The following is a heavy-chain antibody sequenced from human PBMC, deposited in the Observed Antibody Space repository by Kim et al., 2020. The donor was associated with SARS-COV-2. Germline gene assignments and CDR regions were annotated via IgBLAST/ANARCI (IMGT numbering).Heavy chain of an antibody. CDR3: ATLYGDYPDY. CDR2: ISYDGSNK. V-gene: IGHV3-33*05. J-gene: IGHJ4*02. CDR1: GFTFSSSG. D-gene: IGHD4-17*01. Sequence: GGSLRLSCAASGFTFSSSGMHWVRQAPGKWLEWVAVISYDGSNKFYADSVKGRFTISRDNSKNTLYLQMNSLTAEDTAVYYCATLYGDYPDYWGQGTLVTVS.